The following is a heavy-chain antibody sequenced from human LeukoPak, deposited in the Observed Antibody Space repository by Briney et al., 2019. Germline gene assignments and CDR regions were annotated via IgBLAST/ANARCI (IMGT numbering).Heavy chain of an antibody. CDR3: AKDTPSYDSSGYYYEPPFDY. CDR2: ISGSGGST. CDR1: GFTFSSYS. J-gene: IGHJ4*02. Sequence: GGSLRLSCAASGFTFSSYSMNWVRQAPGKGLEWVSAISGSGGSTYYADSVKGRFTISRDNSKNTLYLQMNSLRAEDTAVYYCAKDTPSYDSSGYYYEPPFDYWGQGTLVTVSS. V-gene: IGHV3-23*01. D-gene: IGHD3-22*01.